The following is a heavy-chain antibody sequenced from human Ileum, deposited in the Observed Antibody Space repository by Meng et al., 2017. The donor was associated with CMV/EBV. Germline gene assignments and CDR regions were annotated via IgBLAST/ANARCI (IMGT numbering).Heavy chain of an antibody. V-gene: IGHV3-66*02. J-gene: IGHJ3*02. CDR3: ARNPWAPDGFDI. Sequence: GGSLRLSCVASGFSVNNNYMSWVRQAPGKGLEWISAVYGGGATFHTDSVKGRFTISRDDSKNTVFLQMNRLRTEDMAVYYCARNPWAPDGFDIWGQGTMVTVSS. CDR2: VYGGGAT. D-gene: IGHD7-27*01. CDR1: GFSVNNNY.